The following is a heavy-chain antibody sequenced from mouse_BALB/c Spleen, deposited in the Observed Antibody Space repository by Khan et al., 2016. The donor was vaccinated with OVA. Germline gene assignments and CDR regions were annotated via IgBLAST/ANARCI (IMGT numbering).Heavy chain of an antibody. CDR2: ILPGRGNI. CDR3: AREAGTTYGMDY. Sequence: VQLEESGAELMKPGASVKISCKTTGYTFSNYWIEWIKQRPGHGLEWIGEILPGRGNINYNEKFKGRATFTADTSSNIAYMQLNSLTSEDSAVYYGAREAGTTYGMDYWGQGTSVTVSS. J-gene: IGHJ4*01. V-gene: IGHV1-9*01. D-gene: IGHD4-1*01. CDR1: GYTFSNYW.